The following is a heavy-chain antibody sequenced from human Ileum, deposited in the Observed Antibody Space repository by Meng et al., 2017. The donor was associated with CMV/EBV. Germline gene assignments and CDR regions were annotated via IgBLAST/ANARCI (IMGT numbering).Heavy chain of an antibody. CDR2: IDTKTGNP. CDR3: TRGAGAHTAKYDF. CDR1: GYSCRSYG. J-gene: IGHJ4*02. V-gene: IGHV7-4-1*02. Sequence: KTSGYSCRSYGINWVREAPGQRLEWMGWIDTKTGNPAYAPDFTGRFVFSMDTSVSTAYLEISSLRAEDTAVYYCTRGAGAHTAKYDFWGRGTLVTVSS. D-gene: IGHD5-18*01.